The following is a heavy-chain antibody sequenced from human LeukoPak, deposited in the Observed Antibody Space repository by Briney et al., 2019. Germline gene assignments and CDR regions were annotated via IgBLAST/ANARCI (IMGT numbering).Heavy chain of an antibody. J-gene: IGHJ4*02. CDR3: ARVGSGGYGGHFDY. CDR2: IYYSGST. CDR1: GGSISSYY. D-gene: IGHD1-26*01. V-gene: IGHV4-59*01. Sequence: SETLSLTCTVSGGSISSYYWSWIRQPPGKGLEWIGYIYYSGSTNYNPSLKSRVTISVDTSKNQFSLKLSSVTAADTAVYYCARVGSGGYGGHFDYWGQGTLVTVSS.